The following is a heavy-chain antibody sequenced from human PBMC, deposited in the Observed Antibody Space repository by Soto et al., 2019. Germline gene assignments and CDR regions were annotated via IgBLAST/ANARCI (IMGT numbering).Heavy chain of an antibody. CDR3: AKVLSRQNIVVVTAIFGYFQH. J-gene: IGHJ1*01. Sequence: GGSLRLSCAASGFTFSSYAMSWVRQAPGKGLEWVSAISGSGGSTYYADSVKGRFTISRDNSKNTLYLQMNSLRAEDTAVYYCAKVLSRQNIVVVTAIFGYFQHWGQGTLVTVSS. CDR1: GFTFSSYA. D-gene: IGHD2-21*02. V-gene: IGHV3-23*01. CDR2: ISGSGGST.